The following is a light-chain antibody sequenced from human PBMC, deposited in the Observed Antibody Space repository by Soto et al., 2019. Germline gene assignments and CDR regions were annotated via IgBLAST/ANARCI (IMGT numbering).Light chain of an antibody. CDR3: QQYGSSLLT. V-gene: IGKV3-20*01. Sequence: EIALTQSPAILSLSPGERATLSCRASQSNSSYLAWYQQKLCLAPRLLIYGASSRATCIPDRFSGSGSGTDFTLTISRLEPEDFAVYYCQQYGSSLLTFGGGTKVDIK. J-gene: IGKJ4*01. CDR1: QSNSSY. CDR2: GAS.